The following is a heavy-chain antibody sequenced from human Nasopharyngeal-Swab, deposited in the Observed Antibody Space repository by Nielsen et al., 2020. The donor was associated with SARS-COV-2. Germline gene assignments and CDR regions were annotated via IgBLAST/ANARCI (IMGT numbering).Heavy chain of an antibody. J-gene: IGHJ6*03. CDR2: INHSGST. CDR1: GGSFSGYY. D-gene: IGHD2/OR15-2a*01. V-gene: IGHV4-34*01. Sequence: ESLKISCAVYGGSFSGYYWSWIRQPPGKGLEWIGEINHSGSTNYNPSLKSRVTISIDTSKNQFSLKLSSVTAADTAVYYCARALWKKSYYYMDVWGKGTTVTVSS. CDR3: ARALWKKSYYYMDV.